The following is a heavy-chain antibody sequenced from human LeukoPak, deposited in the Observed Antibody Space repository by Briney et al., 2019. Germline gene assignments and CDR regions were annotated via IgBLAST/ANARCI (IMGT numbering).Heavy chain of an antibody. CDR2: IYTSGST. D-gene: IGHD2-2*02. CDR3: AREGVYCSSTSCYTHLDY. Sequence: PSETLSLTCTVSGGSISSYYWSWIRQPAGKGLEWIGRIYTSGSTNYNPSLKSRVTMSVDTSKNQFSLKLSSVTAADTAVYYCAREGVYCSSTSCYTHLDYWGQGTLVTVSS. CDR1: GGSISSYY. V-gene: IGHV4-4*07. J-gene: IGHJ4*02.